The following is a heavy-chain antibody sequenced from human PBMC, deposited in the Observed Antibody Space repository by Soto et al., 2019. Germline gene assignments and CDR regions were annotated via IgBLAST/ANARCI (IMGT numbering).Heavy chain of an antibody. CDR1: GGSISSGGYS. CDR3: ARQKYSSSWLDY. Sequence: QLQLQESGSGLVKPSQTLSLTCAVSGGSISSGGYSWSWIRQPPGKGLEWIGYIYHSGSTYYNPSLKSRVTVSVDRSNNQFSLKLSSVSAADTAVYYCARQKYSSSWLDYWGQVTLVTVSS. CDR2: IYHSGST. D-gene: IGHD6-13*01. J-gene: IGHJ4*02. V-gene: IGHV4-30-2*01.